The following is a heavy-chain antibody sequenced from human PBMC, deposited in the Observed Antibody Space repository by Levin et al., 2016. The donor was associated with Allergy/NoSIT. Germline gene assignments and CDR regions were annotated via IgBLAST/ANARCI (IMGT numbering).Heavy chain of an antibody. CDR2: ISVSGNST. Sequence: VRQMPGKGLEWISGISVSGNSTYYGNSVKGRFTISRDNAKSLLFLRMNDLTADDSAVYYCALVGWLADSHTGLWGQGTLVTVSS. CDR3: ALVGWLADSHTGL. V-gene: IGHV3-23*01. J-gene: IGHJ4*02. D-gene: IGHD2-21*01.